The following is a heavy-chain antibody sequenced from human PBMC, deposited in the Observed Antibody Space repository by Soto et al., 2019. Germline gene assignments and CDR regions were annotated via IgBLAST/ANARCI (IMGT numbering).Heavy chain of an antibody. CDR3: ARQMRIAARPTVEAFDI. CDR2: IYYSGST. V-gene: IGHV4-39*01. J-gene: IGHJ3*02. Sequence: SETLSLTCTVSGGSISSSSYYWGWIRQPPGKGLEWIGSIYYSGSTYYNPSLKSRVTISVDTSKNQFSLKLSSVTAADTAVYYCARQMRIAARPTVEAFDIWGQGTMVTVSS. D-gene: IGHD6-6*01. CDR1: GGSISSSSYY.